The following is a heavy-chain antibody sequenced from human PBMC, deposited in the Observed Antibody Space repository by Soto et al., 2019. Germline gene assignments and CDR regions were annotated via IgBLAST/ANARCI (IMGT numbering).Heavy chain of an antibody. CDR1: GGTFSSYA. CDR2: IIPIFGTA. D-gene: IGHD2-15*01. J-gene: IGHJ4*02. CDR3: ARAFGYCSGGSCYPPFDY. Sequence: QVQLVQSGAEVKKPGSSVKVSCKASGGTFSSYAISWVRQAPGQGLEWMGGIIPIFGTANYAQKFQGRVTITADEYTRTAYMELRSLRSEDTAVYYCARAFGYCSGGSCYPPFDYWGQGTLVTVSS. V-gene: IGHV1-69*01.